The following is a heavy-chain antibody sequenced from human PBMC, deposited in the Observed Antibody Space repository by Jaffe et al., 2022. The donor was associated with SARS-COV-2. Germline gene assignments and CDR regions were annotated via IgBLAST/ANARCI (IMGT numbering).Heavy chain of an antibody. V-gene: IGHV1-8*01. Sequence: QVQLVQSGAEVKKPGASVKVSCKASGYTFTSYDINWVRQATGQGLEWMGWMNPNSGNTGYAQKFQGRVTMTRNTSISTAYMELSSLRSEDTAVYYCARIYYGTLYYYYYYMDVWGKGTTVTVSS. CDR1: GYTFTSYD. J-gene: IGHJ6*03. D-gene: IGHD3-10*01. CDR2: MNPNSGNT. CDR3: ARIYYGTLYYYYYYMDV.